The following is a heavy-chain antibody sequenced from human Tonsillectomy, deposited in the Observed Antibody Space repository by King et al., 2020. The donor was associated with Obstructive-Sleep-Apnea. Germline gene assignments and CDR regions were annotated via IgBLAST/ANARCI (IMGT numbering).Heavy chain of an antibody. V-gene: IGHV3-21*01. D-gene: IGHD2-21*02. CDR1: GFTFSYYG. CDR2: ISSSSSYI. J-gene: IGHJ6*02. CDR3: AREVWVFCGGDCYSQGWYYYGMDV. Sequence: VQLVESGGGLVKPGGSLRLSCAASGFTFSYYGMNWVRQAPGKGLEWVSSISSSSSYIYYADSVQGRFTIASDNAKKSLYLQMNSLRAEDTAVYYCAREVWVFCGGDCYSQGWYYYGMDVWGQGTTVTVSS.